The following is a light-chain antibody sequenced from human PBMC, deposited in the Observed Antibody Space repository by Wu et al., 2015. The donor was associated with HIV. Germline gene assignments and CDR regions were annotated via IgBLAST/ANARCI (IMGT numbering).Light chain of an antibody. Sequence: GNGATSPAGSVRVLATITLAWYQQKPGQAPRLLIYGASNRATGIPDRFSGSGSGTDFTLTINRLEPEDFAVYYCQQYGYSAVTFGEGPRWRSN. V-gene: IGKV3-20*01. CDR3: QQYGYSAVT. CDR2: GAS. CDR1: RVLATIT. J-gene: IGKJ4*01.